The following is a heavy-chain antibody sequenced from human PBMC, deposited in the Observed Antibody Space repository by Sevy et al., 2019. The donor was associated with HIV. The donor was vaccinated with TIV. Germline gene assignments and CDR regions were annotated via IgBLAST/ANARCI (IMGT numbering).Heavy chain of an antibody. CDR2: IYYSGST. J-gene: IGHJ5*02. V-gene: IGHV4-30-4*01. CDR1: GGSISSGDYY. CDR3: ARAIDDWFDP. Sequence: SETLSLTCTVSGGSISSGDYYWSWIRQPPGKGLEWIGYIYYSGSTYYNPSLKSRVTISVDTSKKQFSLKLSSVTAADTAVYYCARAIDDWFDPWGQGTLVTVSS.